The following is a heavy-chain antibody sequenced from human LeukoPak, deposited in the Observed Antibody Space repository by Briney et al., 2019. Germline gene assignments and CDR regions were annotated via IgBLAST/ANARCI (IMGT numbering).Heavy chain of an antibody. CDR1: GGSISSYN. CDR3: ARLRGYRGYSYGYGNRGINWFDP. Sequence: SETLSLTCIVSGGSISSYNWNWIRQPPGKGLEWIGYMYNSGSTNNNPSLKSRVTISVDKSKNQFSLKLSSVTAADTAVYYCARLRGYRGYSYGYGNRGINWFDPWGQGTLVTVSS. D-gene: IGHD5-18*01. CDR2: MYNSGST. V-gene: IGHV4-59*12. J-gene: IGHJ5*02.